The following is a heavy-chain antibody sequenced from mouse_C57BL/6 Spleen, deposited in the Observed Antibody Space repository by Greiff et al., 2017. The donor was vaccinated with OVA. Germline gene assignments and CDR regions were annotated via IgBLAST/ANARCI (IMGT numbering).Heavy chain of an antibody. J-gene: IGHJ2*01. Sequence: EVKVVESGGGLVKPGGSLKLSCAASGFTFSSYAMSWVRQTPEKRLEWVATISDGGSYTYYPDNVKGRFTISRDNAKNNLYLQMSHLKSEDTAMYYCARAHYGSSYYFDYWGQGTTLTVSS. V-gene: IGHV5-4*03. CDR2: ISDGGSYT. D-gene: IGHD1-1*01. CDR1: GFTFSSYA. CDR3: ARAHYGSSYYFDY.